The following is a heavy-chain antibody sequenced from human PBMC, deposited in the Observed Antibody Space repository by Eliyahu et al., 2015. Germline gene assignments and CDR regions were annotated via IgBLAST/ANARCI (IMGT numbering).Heavy chain of an antibody. Sequence: QVQLVESGGGVVQPGGSLXLSCAASGFTFSXYGMHWVRQAPGKGLEWVAFIRYDGSNKYYADSVKGRFTISRDNSKNTLYLQMNSLRAEDTAVYYCTTDSGYEMFAGYFDYWGQGTLVTVSS. V-gene: IGHV3-30*02. CDR3: TTDSGYEMFAGYFDY. D-gene: IGHD5-12*01. J-gene: IGHJ4*02. CDR2: IRYDGSNK. CDR1: GFTFSXYG.